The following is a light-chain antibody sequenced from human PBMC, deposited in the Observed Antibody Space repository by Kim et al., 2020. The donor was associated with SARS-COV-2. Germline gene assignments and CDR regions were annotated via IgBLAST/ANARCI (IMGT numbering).Light chain of an antibody. CDR1: QGISSY. CDR3: QQYYSYRT. J-gene: IGKJ1*01. V-gene: IGKV1-8*01. Sequence: AIRITQSPSSLSASTGDRVTITCRASQGISSYLAWYQQKPGKAPKLLIYAASTLQSGVPSRFSGSGSGTDFTLTISCLQSEDFATYYCQQYYSYRTFGQGTKVDIK. CDR2: AAS.